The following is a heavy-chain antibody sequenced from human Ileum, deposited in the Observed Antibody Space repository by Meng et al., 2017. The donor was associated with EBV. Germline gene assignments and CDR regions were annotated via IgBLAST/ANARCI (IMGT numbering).Heavy chain of an antibody. CDR3: ASSDYYRSDY. V-gene: IGHV4-4*02. CDR2: TSHSGST. Sequence: QVQLQESGPGLVKPSETLSLTCAVSGGSISRRDWWSWVRQPPGKGLEWIGETSHSGSTNYSPSLKGRVTISLDKSKNQLSLELNSVTAADTAVYYCASSDYYRSDYWGQGTLVTVSS. CDR1: GGSISRRDW. J-gene: IGHJ4*02. D-gene: IGHD3-22*01.